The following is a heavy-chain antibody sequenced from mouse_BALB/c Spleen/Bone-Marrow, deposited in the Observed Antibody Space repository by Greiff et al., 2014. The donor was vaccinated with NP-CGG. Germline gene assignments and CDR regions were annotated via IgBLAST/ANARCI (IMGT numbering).Heavy chain of an antibody. J-gene: IGHJ4*01. D-gene: IGHD2-14*01. Sequence: EVQVVESGGGLVKPGGSLKLSCAASGLTFSDYYMYWVRQTPEKRLEWVATISDGGSYTYYPDSVKGRFTISRDIAKNNLYLQMSSLKSEDTAMYYCARDRGVQGYAMDYWGQGTSVTVSS. V-gene: IGHV5-4*02. CDR1: GLTFSDYY. CDR3: ARDRGVQGYAMDY. CDR2: ISDGGSYT.